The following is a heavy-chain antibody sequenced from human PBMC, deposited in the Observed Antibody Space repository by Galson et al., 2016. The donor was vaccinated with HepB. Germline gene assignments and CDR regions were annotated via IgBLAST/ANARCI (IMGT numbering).Heavy chain of an antibody. CDR2: ISTSVETI. D-gene: IGHD5-24*01. J-gene: IGHJ6*04. CDR1: GVTVSGTY. Sequence: SLRISCAAAGVTVSGTYLTWIRQAPGMGLEWPAYISTSVETICYGGSVKGRFTISRDNAKSSLYLHMNGLRVEDTAVYFCARRGRWHYGLDVWGKGTAVTVSS. CDR3: ARRGRWHYGLDV. V-gene: IGHV3-11*01.